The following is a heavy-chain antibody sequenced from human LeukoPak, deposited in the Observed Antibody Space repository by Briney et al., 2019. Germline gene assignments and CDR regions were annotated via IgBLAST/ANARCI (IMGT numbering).Heavy chain of an antibody. D-gene: IGHD4-17*01. CDR1: GGSISSGDYY. V-gene: IGHV4-30-4*08. CDR3: ARVDDGDYGYAFDI. Sequence: SETLSLTCTVSGGSISSGDYYWSWIRQPPGKGLEWIGYIYYSGSTYYNPSLKSRVTISVDTSTNQFSLKLSSVTAADTAVYYCARVDDGDYGYAFDIWGQGTMVTVSS. J-gene: IGHJ3*02. CDR2: IYYSGST.